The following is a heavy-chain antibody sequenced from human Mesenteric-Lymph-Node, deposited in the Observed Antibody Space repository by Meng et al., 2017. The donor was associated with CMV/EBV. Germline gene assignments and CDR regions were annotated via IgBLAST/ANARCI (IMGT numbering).Heavy chain of an antibody. J-gene: IGHJ4*02. V-gene: IGHV1-2*06. D-gene: IGHD3-10*01. CDR3: ARDITMVRGVPVDY. CDR1: GYSFPGYD. Sequence: SGYSFPGYDMHWVRQAPGQGLEWMGRINPNSGGTNYAQKFQGRVTMTRDTSISTGYMEVSRLRSDDTAVYYCARDITMVRGVPVDYWGQGTLVTVSS. CDR2: INPNSGGT.